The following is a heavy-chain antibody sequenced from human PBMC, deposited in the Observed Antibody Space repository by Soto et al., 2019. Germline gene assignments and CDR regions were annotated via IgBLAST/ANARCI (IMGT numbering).Heavy chain of an antibody. CDR2: MNPNSGNT. CDR1: GYTFTSYD. Sequence: ASVKISCKASGYTFTSYDINGMRQATGQGLEWMGWMNPNSGNTGYAQKFQGRVTMTRNTSISTAYMELSSVTAADTAVYYCARVWGGAFDIWGQGTMVTVSS. CDR3: ARVWGGAFDI. D-gene: IGHD3-10*01. V-gene: IGHV1-8*01. J-gene: IGHJ3*02.